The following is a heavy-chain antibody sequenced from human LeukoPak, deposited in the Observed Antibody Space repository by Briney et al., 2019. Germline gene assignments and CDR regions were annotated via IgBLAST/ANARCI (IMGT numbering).Heavy chain of an antibody. V-gene: IGHV4-59*01. J-gene: IGHJ4*02. D-gene: IGHD6-13*01. Sequence: SETLSLTCTVSGASISSYYWSWIRQPPGKGLEWIGHIYYSGSTNYNPSLKSRVTISVDTSKNQFSLKLSSVTAADTAVYYCARVRIAAAGIDYWGQGALVTVSS. CDR1: GASISSYY. CDR3: ARVRIAAAGIDY. CDR2: IYYSGST.